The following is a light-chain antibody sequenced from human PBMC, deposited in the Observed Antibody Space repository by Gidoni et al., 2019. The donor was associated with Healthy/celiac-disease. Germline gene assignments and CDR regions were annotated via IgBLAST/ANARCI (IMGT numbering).Light chain of an antibody. CDR1: QSVSSSY. CDR3: QQYGSSPWT. V-gene: IGKV3-20*01. CDR2: GAS. Sequence: EIVLTQSTGNLSLSPGERATLSCRASQSVSSSYLAWYQRKPGQAPRLLIYGASSRATGIPDRFSGSGSGTDFTLTISRLEPEDFAVYYCQQYGSSPWTFGQGTKVEIK. J-gene: IGKJ1*01.